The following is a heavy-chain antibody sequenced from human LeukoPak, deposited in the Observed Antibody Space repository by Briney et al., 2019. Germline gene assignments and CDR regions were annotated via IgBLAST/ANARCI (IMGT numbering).Heavy chain of an antibody. CDR2: FSRNRGDYT. D-gene: IGHD5-18*01. V-gene: IGHV3-23*01. CDR1: GFTFSIYD. Sequence: GGSLRLSCEASGFTFSIYDMYWVRQAPGKRLGCVASFSRNRGDYTFDTASATGRFTTSRDKSQNTLYLQMNSLRAEDTAVYFCAKGIAMADFDYWGQGTLVTVSS. CDR3: AKGIAMADFDY. J-gene: IGHJ4*02.